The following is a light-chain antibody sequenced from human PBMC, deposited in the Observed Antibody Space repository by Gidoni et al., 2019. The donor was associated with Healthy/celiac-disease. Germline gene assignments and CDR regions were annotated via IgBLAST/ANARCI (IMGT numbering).Light chain of an antibody. J-gene: IGKJ2*01. V-gene: IGKV3-20*01. Sequence: EIVLTQSPGTLSLSQGERATLSCRASQRVSSSYVAWYQQKPGQAPRLLIYGASSRATGIPDRFSGSGSGTDFTLTISRLEPEDFAVYYCQQYGSSPYTFGQGTKLEIK. CDR1: QRVSSSY. CDR3: QQYGSSPYT. CDR2: GAS.